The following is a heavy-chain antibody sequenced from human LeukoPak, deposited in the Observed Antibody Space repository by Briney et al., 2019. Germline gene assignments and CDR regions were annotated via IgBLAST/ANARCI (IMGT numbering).Heavy chain of an antibody. J-gene: IGHJ4*02. CDR3: ARGAKEGFWSGYFSTSFDY. D-gene: IGHD3-3*01. Sequence: SETLSLTCTVSGGSISSYYWSWIRQPPGKGLERIGYIYYSGSTNYNPSLKSRVTISVDTSKNQFSLKLSSVTAADTAVYYCARGAKEGFWSGYFSTSFDYWGQGTLVTVSS. V-gene: IGHV4-59*01. CDR2: IYYSGST. CDR1: GGSISSYY.